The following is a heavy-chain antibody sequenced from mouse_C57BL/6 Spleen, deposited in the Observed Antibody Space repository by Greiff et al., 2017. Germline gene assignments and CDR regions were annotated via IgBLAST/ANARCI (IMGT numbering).Heavy chain of an antibody. V-gene: IGHV15-2*01. CDR1: DSEVFPIAY. J-gene: IGHJ1*03. Sequence: VQLVESGSELRSPGSSVKLSCKDFDSEVFPIAYMSWVRQKPGHGFEWIGGILPSIGSTIYGEKFEDKATLDADTLSNTAYLELNSLTSEDSAIYYCARRVITTAHWYFDVWGTGTTVTVSS. CDR3: ARRVITTAHWYFDV. CDR2: ILPSIGST. D-gene: IGHD1-2*01.